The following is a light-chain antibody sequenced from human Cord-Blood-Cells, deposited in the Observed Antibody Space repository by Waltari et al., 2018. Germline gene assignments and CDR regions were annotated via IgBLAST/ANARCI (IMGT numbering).Light chain of an antibody. CDR3: SSYAGSNNLGVV. V-gene: IGLV2-8*01. CDR1: SSDVGGYNY. CDR2: EVS. Sequence: QSALTQPPSASGSPGQSVTISCTGTSSDVGGYNYVSWYQQHPGKAPKLMIYEVSKRPSGFPDRFSGSKSGNTASLTVSGLQAEDEADYYCSSYAGSNNLGVVFGGGTKLTVL. J-gene: IGLJ2*01.